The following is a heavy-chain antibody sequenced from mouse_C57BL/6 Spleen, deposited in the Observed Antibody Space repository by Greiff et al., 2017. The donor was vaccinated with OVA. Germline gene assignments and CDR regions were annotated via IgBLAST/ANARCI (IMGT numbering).Heavy chain of an antibody. Sequence: QVQLQQPGAELVKPGASVKLSCKASGYTFTSYWMHWVKQRPGQGLEWIGMIHPNSGSTNYNEKFKSKATLTVDKSSSTAYMQLSSLTSEDSAVYYCARSYYYYPYYYAMDYWGQGTSVTVSS. CDR1: GYTFTSYW. D-gene: IGHD2-4*01. CDR2: IHPNSGST. CDR3: ARSYYYYPYYYAMDY. J-gene: IGHJ4*01. V-gene: IGHV1-64*01.